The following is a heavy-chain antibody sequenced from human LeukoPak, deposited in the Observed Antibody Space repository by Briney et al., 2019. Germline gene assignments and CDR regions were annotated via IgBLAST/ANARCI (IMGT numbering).Heavy chain of an antibody. D-gene: IGHD5-24*01. V-gene: IGHV4-59*01. Sequence: SETLSLTCTVSGGSISSYYWSWIRQPPGKGLEWIGYIYYTGGTNYNPFLKSRVTMSVVTSKNQFSLKLSSVTAADAAVYYCARVGEGRDGYNFDSWGQGTLVTVSS. CDR2: IYYTGGT. CDR1: GGSISSYY. J-gene: IGHJ4*02. CDR3: ARVGEGRDGYNFDS.